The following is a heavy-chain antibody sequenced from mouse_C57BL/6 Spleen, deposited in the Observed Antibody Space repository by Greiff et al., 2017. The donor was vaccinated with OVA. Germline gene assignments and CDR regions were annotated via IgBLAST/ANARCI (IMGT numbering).Heavy chain of an antibody. CDR1: GFTFSDYG. Sequence: EVKLMESGGGLVKPGGSLKLSCAASGFTFSDYGMHWVRQAPEKGLEWVAYISSGRSTIYYADTVKGRFTISRDNAKNTLFLQMTSLRSEDTAMYYCASYYSNYPYYAMDYWGQGTSVTVSS. D-gene: IGHD2-5*01. J-gene: IGHJ4*01. CDR3: ASYYSNYPYYAMDY. V-gene: IGHV5-17*01. CDR2: ISSGRSTI.